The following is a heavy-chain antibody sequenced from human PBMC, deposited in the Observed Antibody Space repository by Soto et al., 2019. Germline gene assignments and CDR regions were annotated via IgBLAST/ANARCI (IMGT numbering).Heavy chain of an antibody. CDR2: ISAYNGNT. D-gene: IGHD3-10*01. Sequence: ASVKVSCKASGYTFTSYGISWVRQAPGQGLEWMGWISAYNGNTNYAQKLQGRVTMTTDTSTSTAYMELRSLRSDDTAVYYCARDTFRDGAGSSYYYYCGLDVWDEGTTVSVSS. V-gene: IGHV1-18*01. CDR3: ARDTFRDGAGSSYYYYCGLDV. J-gene: IGHJ6*04. CDR1: GYTFTSYG.